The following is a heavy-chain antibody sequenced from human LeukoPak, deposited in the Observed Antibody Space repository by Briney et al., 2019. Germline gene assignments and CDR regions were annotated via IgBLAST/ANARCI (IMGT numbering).Heavy chain of an antibody. Sequence: GASVKVSCKASGYTFTDYYIHWVRQAPGHGLEWMGWVNPNSGGTNYAQKFQGRVTMTRDTSISTAYMELSRLRSDDTAVYYCARGLWIQLWLLDYWGQGTLVTVSS. J-gene: IGHJ4*02. CDR1: GYTFTDYY. CDR3: ARGLWIQLWLLDY. CDR2: VNPNSGGT. V-gene: IGHV1-2*02. D-gene: IGHD5-18*01.